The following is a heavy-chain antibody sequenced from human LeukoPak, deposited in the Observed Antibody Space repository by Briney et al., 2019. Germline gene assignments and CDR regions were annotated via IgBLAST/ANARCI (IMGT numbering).Heavy chain of an antibody. CDR1: GYTFTNFG. J-gene: IGHJ4*02. D-gene: IGHD3-16*02. CDR2: ISGHNGNT. V-gene: IGHV1-18*01. Sequence: ASVKVSCKTSGYTFTNFGISWVRQAPGQGPEWMGWISGHNGNTKYAKNLQDRVMMTIDTSTTTAYMELRSLTSDDTGVYYCARAGVNIGGIIVNSLDSWGQRTLITVSS. CDR3: ARAGVNIGGIIVNSLDS.